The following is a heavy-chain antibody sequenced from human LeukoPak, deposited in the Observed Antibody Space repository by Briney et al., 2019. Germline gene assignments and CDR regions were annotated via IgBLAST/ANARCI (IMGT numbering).Heavy chain of an antibody. CDR2: ISPYNGNT. D-gene: IGHD2-21*02. J-gene: IGHJ4*02. CDR3: ARDLYAGVLTY. Sequence: ATVKVSCKASGYTFSSYVINWARQAPGQGLEWMGRISPYNGNTNYAQKLQGRVTMTTDTSTSTAYMELRSLRSDDTAVYYCARDLYAGVLTYWGQGTLVTVSS. CDR1: GYTFSSYV. V-gene: IGHV1-18*01.